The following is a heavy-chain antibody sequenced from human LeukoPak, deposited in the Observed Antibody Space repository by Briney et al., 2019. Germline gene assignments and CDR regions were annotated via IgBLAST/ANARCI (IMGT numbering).Heavy chain of an antibody. CDR3: ARALLDDYGGDFDS. CDR1: GGSFTYHV. J-gene: IGHJ4*02. D-gene: IGHD4/OR15-4a*01. Sequence: SVTVSCKASGGSFTYHVSSWVRQAPGQGLEWVGGIIPMLNAANYALKMQGRVTITADESTTTAYLELNSLRSEDTAANYCARALLDDYGGDFDSWGQGTLVIVSS. V-gene: IGHV1-69*01. CDR2: IIPMLNAA.